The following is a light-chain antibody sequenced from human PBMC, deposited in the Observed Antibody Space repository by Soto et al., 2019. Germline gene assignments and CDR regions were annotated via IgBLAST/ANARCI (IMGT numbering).Light chain of an antibody. Sequence: EIVLTQSPGTLSLSPGERATLSCRASQSVSSSYLAWYQQKPGQAPRPLIYGASSRAIGLPDRFSGSGSGTDFTLTISGLEPEEFAVYYCQQYGSSPWTFGQGTKVEIK. CDR3: QQYGSSPWT. CDR1: QSVSSSY. J-gene: IGKJ1*01. CDR2: GAS. V-gene: IGKV3-20*01.